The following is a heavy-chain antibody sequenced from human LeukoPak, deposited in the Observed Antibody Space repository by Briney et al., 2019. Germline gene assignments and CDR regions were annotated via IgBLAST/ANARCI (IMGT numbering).Heavy chain of an antibody. CDR3: AKAYSSSWSSFYYYYYMDV. CDR2: ISWDGGST. J-gene: IGHJ6*03. D-gene: IGHD6-13*01. V-gene: IGHV3-43D*03. Sequence: GGSLRLSCAASGFTFDDYAMHWVRQAPGKGLEWVSLISWDGGSTYYADSVKGRFTISRDNSKNSLYPQMNSLRAEDTALYYCAKAYSSSWSSFYYYYYMDVWGKGTTVTVSS. CDR1: GFTFDDYA.